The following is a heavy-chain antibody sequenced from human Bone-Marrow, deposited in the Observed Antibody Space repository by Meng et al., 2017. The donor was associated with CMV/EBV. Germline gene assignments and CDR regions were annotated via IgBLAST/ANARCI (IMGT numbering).Heavy chain of an antibody. J-gene: IGHJ5*02. CDR3: ARDVTIFGVVIIGNWFDP. D-gene: IGHD3-3*01. CDR2: IIPILGIA. Sequence: SVKVSCKASGGTFSSYAISWVRQAPGQGLEWMGGIIPILGIANYAQKFQGRVTITADKSTSTAYMELSSLRSEDAAVYYCARDVTIFGVVIIGNWFDPWGQGTLVTVSS. V-gene: IGHV1-69*10. CDR1: GGTFSSYA.